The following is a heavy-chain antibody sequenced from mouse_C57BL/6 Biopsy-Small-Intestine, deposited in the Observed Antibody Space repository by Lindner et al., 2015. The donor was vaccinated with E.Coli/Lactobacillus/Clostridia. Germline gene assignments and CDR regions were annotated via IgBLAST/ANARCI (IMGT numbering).Heavy chain of an antibody. V-gene: IGHV1-84*01. CDR3: ARGNLWYFDV. CDR2: IYPGSGDT. Sequence: VQLQESGPELVKPGASVKISCKASGYTFTDYYINGVKQRPGQGLEWIGWIYPGSGDTKYNEKFKGKVKLTVDTSSSTVYMQLSSLTSEDSGVYFCARGNLWYFDVWGAGTTVTVSS. J-gene: IGHJ1*01. CDR1: GYTFTDYY.